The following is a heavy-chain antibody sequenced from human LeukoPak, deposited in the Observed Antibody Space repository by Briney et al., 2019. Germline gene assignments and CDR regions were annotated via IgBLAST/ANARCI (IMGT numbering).Heavy chain of an antibody. D-gene: IGHD6-13*01. J-gene: IGHJ5*02. CDR3: ARQGIAAAGTEVGFDP. CDR1: GGSISSSSYY. Sequence: SETLSLTCTVSGGSISSSSYYWGWTRQPPGKGLEWIGSIYYSGSTYYNPSLKSRVTISVDTSKNQFSLKLSSVTAADTAVYYCARQGIAAAGTEVGFDPWGQGTLVTVSS. CDR2: IYYSGST. V-gene: IGHV4-39*01.